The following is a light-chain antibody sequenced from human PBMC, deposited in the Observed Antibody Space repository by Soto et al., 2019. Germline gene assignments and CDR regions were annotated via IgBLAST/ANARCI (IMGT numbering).Light chain of an antibody. J-gene: IGLJ2*01. CDR2: EVS. CDR1: STDVGGYND. V-gene: IGLV2-14*01. CDR3: SSYTSSSTPVV. Sequence: QSALTPPASLSGSPGQSVTISCTRTSTDVGGYNDVSWYQQHPGKAPKLMIYEVSNRPSGVSNRFSGSKSGNTASLTISGLQAEDEADYYCSSYTSSSTPVVFGGGTKLTVL.